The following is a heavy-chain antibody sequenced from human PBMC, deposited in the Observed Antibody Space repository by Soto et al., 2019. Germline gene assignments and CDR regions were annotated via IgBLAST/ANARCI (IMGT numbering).Heavy chain of an antibody. D-gene: IGHD1-1*01. Sequence: ASVKVSCTASAYTFASYDINWVRQATGQGLEWMGWMNPNSGNTGFAQKFRGRVTMSGNTSITTAYMDLSSLGSDDTAIYYCARGVRAASGNYYFDNWGQGTLVTVSS. CDR3: ARGVRAASGNYYFDN. CDR1: AYTFASYD. CDR2: MNPNSGNT. J-gene: IGHJ4*02. V-gene: IGHV1-8*01.